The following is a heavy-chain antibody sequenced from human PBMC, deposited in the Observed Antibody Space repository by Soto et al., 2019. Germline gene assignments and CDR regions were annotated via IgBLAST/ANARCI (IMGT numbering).Heavy chain of an antibody. J-gene: IGHJ4*02. V-gene: IGHV4-39*01. CDR3: AKHYYGSGSYWNFDY. CDR2: IYYNGDT. CDR1: GGSMRRSSYY. Sequence: PSETLSLTCTVSGGSMRRSSYYWGWIRQPPGKGLEWIGSIYYNGDTYYNPSLKSRVTISVDTSKSQFSLRLSSVTAADTAVYYCAKHYYGSGSYWNFDYWGPGTLVTVSS. D-gene: IGHD3-10*01.